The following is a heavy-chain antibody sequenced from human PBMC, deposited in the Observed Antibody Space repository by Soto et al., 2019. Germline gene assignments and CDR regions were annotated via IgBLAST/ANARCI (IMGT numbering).Heavy chain of an antibody. CDR3: ARGDWFHP. J-gene: IGHJ5*02. CDR1: GGSISAGDYY. Sequence: SETLSLTCTVSGGSISAGDYYWNWIRQPPGKGLEWIGYIYYTGTTKYNPSLKSRATLSVDTSKNRFSLNLMSLTAVDSAVYYCARGDWFHPWGPGTLVTVSS. V-gene: IGHV4-30-4*01. CDR2: IYYTGTT.